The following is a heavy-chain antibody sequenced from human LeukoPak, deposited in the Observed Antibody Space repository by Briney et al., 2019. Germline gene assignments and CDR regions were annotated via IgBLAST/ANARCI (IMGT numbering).Heavy chain of an antibody. CDR1: GDSISMHY. CDR3: ARGRVSSSSWSSTYYYYSYMDV. J-gene: IGHJ6*03. D-gene: IGHD6-13*01. V-gene: IGHV4-59*11. CDR2: IDHTGST. Sequence: SETLSLTCSVSGDSISMHYWSWIRQPPGKGLEWIGYIDHTGSTNYNPSLNSRVTISRDTSKNHFSLELSSVTAADTAVYFCARGRVSSSSWSSTYYYYSYMDVWGKGTTVTVSS.